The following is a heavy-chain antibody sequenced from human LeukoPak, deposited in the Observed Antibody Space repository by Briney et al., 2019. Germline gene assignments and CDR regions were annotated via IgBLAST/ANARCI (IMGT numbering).Heavy chain of an antibody. D-gene: IGHD2-8*01. Sequence: PGGSLRLSCAASGLTFSSDWMHWVRQVPGKGLVWVSRINGDASTINYADSVKGRFTISRDNAKNTLYLQMNNLRAEDAAVYYCAREDCTIGAVCSSLLDHWGRGTLVTVSS. CDR3: AREDCTIGAVCSSLLDH. CDR2: INGDASTI. J-gene: IGHJ4*02. CDR1: GLTFSSDW. V-gene: IGHV3-74*01.